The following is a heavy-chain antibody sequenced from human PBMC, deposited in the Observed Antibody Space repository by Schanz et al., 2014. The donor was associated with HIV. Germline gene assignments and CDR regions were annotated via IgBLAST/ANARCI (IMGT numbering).Heavy chain of an antibody. Sequence: QVQLHQWGAGLLKPSETLSLTCAVYVGSFTDYYWTWIRQPPGKGLEWIGEIKHSGSTNYNPSLKRRGAFSVDTSRTQFSLKVNLVTAADTALYFCARVRSGSTAGYFDLWGRGTPVTVSS. J-gene: IGHJ2*01. CDR1: VGSFTDYY. CDR2: IKHSGST. D-gene: IGHD1-26*01. CDR3: ARVRSGSTAGYFDL. V-gene: IGHV4-34*01.